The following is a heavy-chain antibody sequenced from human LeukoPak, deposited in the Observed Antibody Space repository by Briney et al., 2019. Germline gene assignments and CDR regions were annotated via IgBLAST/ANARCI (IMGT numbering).Heavy chain of an antibody. CDR3: ARFRAGNAFDI. J-gene: IGHJ3*02. D-gene: IGHD6-19*01. CDR2: ISTSSRIV. V-gene: IGHV3-48*02. CDR1: GFTFNNAW. Sequence: GGSLRLSCVGSGFTFNNAWMNWVRQAPGKGLEWVSYISTSSRIVSYTDSVKGRFTISRDNVKNSLYLQMNSLRDEDTAIYYCARFRAGNAFDIWGLGTMVTVSS.